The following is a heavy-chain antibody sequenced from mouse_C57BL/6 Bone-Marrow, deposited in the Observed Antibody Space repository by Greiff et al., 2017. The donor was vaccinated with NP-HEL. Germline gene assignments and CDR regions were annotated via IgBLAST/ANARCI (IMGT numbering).Heavy chain of an antibody. CDR3: ARDGGYAMDY. CDR1: GYTFTSYG. V-gene: IGHV1-81*01. J-gene: IGHJ4*01. D-gene: IGHD2-3*01. CDR2: IYPRSGNT. Sequence: VQLVESGAELARPGASVKLSCKASGYTFTSYGISWVKQRTGQGLEWIGEIYPRSGNTYYNEKFKGKATLTADKSSSTAYMELRSLTSEDSAVYFCARDGGYAMDYWGRGTSVTVSA.